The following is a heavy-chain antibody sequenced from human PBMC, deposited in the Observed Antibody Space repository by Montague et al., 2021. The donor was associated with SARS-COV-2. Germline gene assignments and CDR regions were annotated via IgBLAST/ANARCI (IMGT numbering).Heavy chain of an antibody. V-gene: IGHV4-31*02. J-gene: IGHJ6*01. Sequence: YYSGSTYYNPSLKSRVTISVDTSKNQFSLTLSSVTAAGTAVYYCARGGSYSSGWYGVDYCYGRDGWGQGTTV. CDR3: ARGGSYSSGWYGVDYCYGRDG. D-gene: IGHD6-19*01. CDR2: YYSGST.